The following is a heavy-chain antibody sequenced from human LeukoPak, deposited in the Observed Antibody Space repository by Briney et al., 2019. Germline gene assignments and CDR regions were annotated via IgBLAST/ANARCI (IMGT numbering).Heavy chain of an antibody. CDR3: ASYSSVAAALDY. CDR2: INVGNGNR. J-gene: IGHJ4*02. D-gene: IGHD6-13*01. V-gene: IGHV1-3*01. CDR1: GYTFTSYA. Sequence: RRASVKVSCKASGYTFTSYAMHWVRQAPEQRLEWMGWINVGNGNRKYSQKFQGRVTITRDTSASTAYMELSNLRSEDTAVYYCASYSSVAAALDYWGQGTLVTVSS.